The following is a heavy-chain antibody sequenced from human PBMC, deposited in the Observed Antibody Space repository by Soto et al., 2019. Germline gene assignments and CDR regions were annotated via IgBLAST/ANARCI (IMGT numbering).Heavy chain of an antibody. J-gene: IGHJ6*02. CDR3: ARGVRGYSYQDV. Sequence: SVKVSCKASGGTFSSYAISWVRQAPGQGLEWMGGIIPIFGTANYAQKFQGRVTITADESTSTAYMELSSLRSEDTAVYYCARGVRGYSYQDVWGQGTTVTVSS. D-gene: IGHD5-18*01. V-gene: IGHV1-69*13. CDR2: IIPIFGTA. CDR1: GGTFSSYA.